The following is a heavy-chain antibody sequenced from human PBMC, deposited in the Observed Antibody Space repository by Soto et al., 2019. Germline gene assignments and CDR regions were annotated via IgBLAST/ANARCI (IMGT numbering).Heavy chain of an antibody. CDR2: ISGSGGST. CDR3: AKGEEWLRLRTSGPGYYGMDV. CDR1: GFTLSSYA. J-gene: IGHJ6*02. Sequence: GGSLRLSCAASGFTLSSYAMSWVRQAPGKGLEWVSAISGSGGSTYYADSVKGRFTISRDNSKNTLYLQMNSLRAEDTAVYYCAKGEEWLRLRTSGPGYYGMDVWGQGTTVTVSS. V-gene: IGHV3-23*01. D-gene: IGHD5-12*01.